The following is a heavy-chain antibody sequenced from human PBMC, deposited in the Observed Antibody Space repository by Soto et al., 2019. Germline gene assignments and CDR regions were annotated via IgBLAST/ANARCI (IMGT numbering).Heavy chain of an antibody. CDR3: ARDGIRVGGTPPPAFGWWFDP. J-gene: IGHJ5*02. CDR1: GYTLTSYF. Sequence: QVQLVQSGAEVRKPGASVTVSRKASGYTLTSYFIHWVRQAPGQGLEWMGIINPSGGITNYAQKFQGRVTMTRDTFTSTVYMQLSSLTFEDTAVYYCARDGIRVGGTPPPAFGWWFDPWGQGTLVTVSS. CDR2: INPSGGIT. D-gene: IGHD1-26*01. V-gene: IGHV1-46*01.